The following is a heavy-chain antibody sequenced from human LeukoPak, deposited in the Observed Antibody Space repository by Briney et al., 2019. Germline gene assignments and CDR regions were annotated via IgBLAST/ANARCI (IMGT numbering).Heavy chain of an antibody. CDR2: ISGGGSDT. D-gene: IGHD3-10*01. J-gene: IGHJ6*03. CDR3: AKDRDYYYYYYMDV. CDR1: GFTFTSCA. V-gene: IGHV3-23*01. Sequence: GGSLRLSCAASGFTFTSCAMNWVRRAPGKGLEWVSAISGGGSDTYYADSVKGRFTISRDNSKNTLYLQMNSLRAEDTAVYYCAKDRDYYYYYYMDVWGNGATVTVSS.